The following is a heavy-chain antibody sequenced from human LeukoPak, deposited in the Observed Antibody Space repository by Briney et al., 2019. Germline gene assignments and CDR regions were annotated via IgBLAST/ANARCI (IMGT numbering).Heavy chain of an antibody. CDR2: ISSSSSYI. J-gene: IGHJ4*02. CDR3: ARGGRSRKNDYGGPTPDY. D-gene: IGHD4-23*01. Sequence: GGSLRLSCAASGFTFSSYAMSWVRQAPGKGLEWVSSISSSSSYIYYADSVKGRFTISRDNAKNSLYLQMNSLRAEDTAVYYCARGGRSRKNDYGGPTPDYWGQGTLVTVSS. V-gene: IGHV3-21*01. CDR1: GFTFSSYA.